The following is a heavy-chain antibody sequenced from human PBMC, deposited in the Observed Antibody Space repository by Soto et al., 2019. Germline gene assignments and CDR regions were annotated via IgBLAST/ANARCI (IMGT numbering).Heavy chain of an antibody. V-gene: IGHV3-7*01. CDR1: GFTFSSYW. Sequence: GGSLRLSCAASGFTFSSYWMSWVRQAPGKGLEWVANIKQDGSEKYYVDSVKGRFTISRDNAKNSLYLQMNGLRAEDTAVYYCARDIAVAGTDAFDIWGQGTMVTVSS. CDR2: IKQDGSEK. D-gene: IGHD6-19*01. CDR3: ARDIAVAGTDAFDI. J-gene: IGHJ3*02.